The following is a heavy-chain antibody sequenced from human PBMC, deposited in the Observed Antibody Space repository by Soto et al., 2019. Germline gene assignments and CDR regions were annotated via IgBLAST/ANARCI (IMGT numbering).Heavy chain of an antibody. CDR2: INHSGST. D-gene: IGHD3-22*01. Sequence: SETLSLTCAVYGGSFSGYYWSWIRQPPGKGLEWIGEINHSGSTNYNPSLKSRVTISVDTSKNQFSLRLSSVTAADTAVYYCARGPRVVMVPNDAFDIWGQGTMVTVSS. V-gene: IGHV4-34*01. CDR1: GGSFSGYY. CDR3: ARGPRVVMVPNDAFDI. J-gene: IGHJ3*02.